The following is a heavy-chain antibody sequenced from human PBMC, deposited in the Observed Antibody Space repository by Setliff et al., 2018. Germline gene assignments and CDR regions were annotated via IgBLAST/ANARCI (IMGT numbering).Heavy chain of an antibody. V-gene: IGHV3-23*01. CDR2: ISGSGKST. Sequence: GGSLRLSCAASGFTFSSFAMSWVRQAPGKRLEWVSSISGSGKSTYYADSVKGRFTISRDNSKNTLYLRMNSLRAEDTAVYYCAKDRPQGVNGRSLDYWGRGALVTVS. CDR3: AKDRPQGVNGRSLDY. CDR1: GFTFSSFA. J-gene: IGHJ4*02. D-gene: IGHD3-10*01.